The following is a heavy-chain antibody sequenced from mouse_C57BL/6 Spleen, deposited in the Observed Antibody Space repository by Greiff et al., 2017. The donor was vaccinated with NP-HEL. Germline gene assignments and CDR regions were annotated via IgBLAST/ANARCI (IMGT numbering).Heavy chain of an antibody. Sequence: VKLMESGPELVKPGASVKISCKASGYSFTSYYIHWVKQRPGQGLEWIGWIYPGSGNTKYNEKFKGKATLTADTSSSTAYMQLSSLTSEDSAVYYCARRYDYAYFDYWGQGTTLTVSS. V-gene: IGHV1-66*01. CDR1: GYSFTSYY. CDR2: IYPGSGNT. CDR3: ARRYDYAYFDY. J-gene: IGHJ2*01. D-gene: IGHD2-4*01.